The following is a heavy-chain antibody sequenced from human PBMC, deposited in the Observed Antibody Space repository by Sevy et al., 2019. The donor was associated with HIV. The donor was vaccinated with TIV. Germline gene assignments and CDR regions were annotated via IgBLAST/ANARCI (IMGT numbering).Heavy chain of an antibody. CDR3: ARARYELSTGFSAFDI. Sequence: SETLSLTCPVSGGSIDSGGDYWTWIRQLPGKGLEWIGYISYSETTYYNPSLKSRVVISMDTAQNKFSLRLTSVTVADTAVFYCARARYELSTGFSAFDIWGLGTMVTVSS. CDR1: GGSIDSGGDY. CDR2: ISYSETT. D-gene: IGHD3-9*01. V-gene: IGHV4-31*03. J-gene: IGHJ3*02.